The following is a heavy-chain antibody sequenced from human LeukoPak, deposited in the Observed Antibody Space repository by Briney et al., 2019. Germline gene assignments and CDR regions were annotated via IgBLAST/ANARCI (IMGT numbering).Heavy chain of an antibody. D-gene: IGHD6-19*01. CDR1: GFTFSSYA. CDR2: ISYDKSNK. J-gene: IGHJ3*02. V-gene: IGHV3-30-3*01. CDR3: ARSGVQWQWLLTYDAFDI. Sequence: GGSLRLSCAASGFTFSSYAMHWVRQAPGKGLEWVALISYDKSNKYYADSVKGRFTISRDNSKHTLFVQMNSLRTEDTAVYYCARSGVQWQWLLTYDAFDIWGQGTMVTVSS.